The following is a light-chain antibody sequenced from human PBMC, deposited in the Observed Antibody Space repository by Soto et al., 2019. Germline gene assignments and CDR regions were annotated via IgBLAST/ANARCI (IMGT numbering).Light chain of an antibody. CDR3: SSYTSSSSYV. CDR1: SSDVGGYKY. CDR2: DVT. J-gene: IGLJ1*01. V-gene: IGLV2-14*01. Sequence: LTEPASVSGSPGQSITISCTGTSSDVGGYKYVSWYQQHPDKAPKLIIYDVTNRPSGISNRFSGSKSGNTASLTISGLQAEDEADYYCSSYTSSSSYVFGTGTKVTVL.